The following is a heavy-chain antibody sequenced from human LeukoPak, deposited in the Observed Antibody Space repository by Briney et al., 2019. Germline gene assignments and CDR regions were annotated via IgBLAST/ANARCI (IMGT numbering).Heavy chain of an antibody. V-gene: IGHV4-34*01. J-gene: IGHJ4*02. CDR3: ARQGSISAFDI. Sequence: PSETLSLTCAVYIGSFSGYHWSWIRQPPGRGLEWIGEIDHSGNTKYNPSLKSRVTISADTSKNQFSLKLRALSAADTAVYFCARQGSISAFDIWGRGTLVTVSS. CDR2: IDHSGNT. D-gene: IGHD2-21*01. CDR1: IGSFSGYH.